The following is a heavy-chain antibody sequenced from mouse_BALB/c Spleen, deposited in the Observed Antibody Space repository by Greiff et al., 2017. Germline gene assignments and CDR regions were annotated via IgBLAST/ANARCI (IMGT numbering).Heavy chain of an antibody. Sequence: VQLQQSGPELVKPGASVKISCKASGYTFTDYNMHWVKQSHGKSLEWIGYIYPYNGGTGYNQKFKSKATLTVDNSSSTAYMELRSLTSEDSAVYYCARPIYYDYDWFAYWGQGTLVTVSA. CDR2: IYPYNGGT. CDR1: GYTFTDYN. CDR3: ARPIYYDYDWFAY. V-gene: IGHV1S29*02. D-gene: IGHD2-4*01. J-gene: IGHJ3*01.